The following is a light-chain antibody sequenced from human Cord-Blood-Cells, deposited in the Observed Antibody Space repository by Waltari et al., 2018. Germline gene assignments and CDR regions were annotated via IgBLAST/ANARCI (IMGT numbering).Light chain of an antibody. CDR2: DVS. CDR3: SSYTSSSTLV. Sequence: QSALTQPAAVSGSPGPSINISCTGTSSVVGGYKYVSWYQQHPGKAPKLMIYDVSNRPSGVSNRFSGSKSGNTASLTISGLQAEDEADYYCSSYTSSSTLVFGTGTKVTVL. V-gene: IGLV2-14*01. CDR1: SSVVGGYKY. J-gene: IGLJ1*01.